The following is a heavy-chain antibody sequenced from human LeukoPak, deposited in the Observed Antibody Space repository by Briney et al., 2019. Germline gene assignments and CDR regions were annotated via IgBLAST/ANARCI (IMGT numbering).Heavy chain of an antibody. D-gene: IGHD3-22*01. CDR3: ASAGPNYDSSGYVY. J-gene: IGHJ4*02. V-gene: IGHV3-21*01. CDR2: ISSNGGYI. Sequence: PGGSLRLSCAGSEFTFRSYIMSWVRQPPGKGLEWVSSISSNGGYIYYADSVQGRFTISRDNARDSVYLQMKSLRAEDTAVYYCASAGPNYDSSGYVYWGQGTPVTVSS. CDR1: EFTFRSYI.